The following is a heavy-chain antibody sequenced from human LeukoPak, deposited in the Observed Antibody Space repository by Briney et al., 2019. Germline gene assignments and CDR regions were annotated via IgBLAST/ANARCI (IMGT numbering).Heavy chain of an antibody. D-gene: IGHD3-9*01. CDR1: GYTFTSYG. J-gene: IGHJ5*02. CDR3: ARGGYFASNVNWFDP. CDR2: ISAYNGNT. V-gene: IGHV1-18*01. Sequence: ASVTVSCKASGYTFTSYGISWVRQAPGQGLEWMGWISAYNGNTNYAQKLQGRVTMTTDTSTSTAYMELRSLRSDDTAVYYCARGGYFASNVNWFDPWGQGTLVTVSS.